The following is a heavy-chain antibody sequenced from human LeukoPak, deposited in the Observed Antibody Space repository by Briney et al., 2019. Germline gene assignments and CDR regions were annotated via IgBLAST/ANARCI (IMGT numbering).Heavy chain of an antibody. V-gene: IGHV4-59*01. Sequence: SETLSLTCTVSGGSISSYYWSWIRQPPGKGLEWIGYIYYSETTNYNPSLKSRVTISVDTSKNHFSLKLISVTAADTAVYYCARMQFNSGWYYFDYWGQGTLVTVSS. D-gene: IGHD6-19*01. CDR1: GGSISSYY. CDR2: IYYSETT. J-gene: IGHJ4*02. CDR3: ARMQFNSGWYYFDY.